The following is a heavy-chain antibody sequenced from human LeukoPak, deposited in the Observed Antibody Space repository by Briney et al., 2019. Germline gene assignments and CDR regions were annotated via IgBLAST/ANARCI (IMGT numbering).Heavy chain of an antibody. CDR1: GGSISNYY. J-gene: IGHJ4*02. V-gene: IGHV4-59*01. Sequence: TSETLSLTCTVSGGSISNYYWNWIRQPPGKGLEWIGYIYYSGSTNYNPSLKSRVTISVDTSKNQFSLKLNSVTAADTAVYYCARDSAGGSYDYWGQGTLATVSS. CDR2: IYYSGST. CDR3: ARDSAGGSYDY. D-gene: IGHD1-26*01.